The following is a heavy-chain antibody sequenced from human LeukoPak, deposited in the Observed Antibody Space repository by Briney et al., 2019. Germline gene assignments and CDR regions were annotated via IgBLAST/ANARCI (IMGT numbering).Heavy chain of an antibody. Sequence: GGSLRLSCAASGFTFSSCAVTWVRQAPGKGLEWVSNIGSDYKTHYSESVKGRFTISRDNSKNTLYLQMNSLRAEDTAVYYCAREIAATGVFDYWGQGTLVTVSS. J-gene: IGHJ4*02. CDR1: GFTFSSCA. D-gene: IGHD6-13*01. CDR3: AREIAATGVFDY. CDR2: IGSDYKT. V-gene: IGHV3-23*01.